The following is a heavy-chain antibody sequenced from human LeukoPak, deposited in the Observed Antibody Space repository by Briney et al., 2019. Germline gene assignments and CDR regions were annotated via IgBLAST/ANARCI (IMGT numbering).Heavy chain of an antibody. J-gene: IGHJ1*01. D-gene: IGHD2-21*01. CDR2: ITYDGSNK. CDR3: AKEDVVVKTIRYFQH. Sequence: VRCLRLSCAASGFTFSSYGMHWVRQGPGKGLECVSAITYDGSNKYYADSVKGRFTISRDNSKNTLYLQMNSLRAEDTAIYYCAKEDVVVKTIRYFQHWGQGTLVTVSS. V-gene: IGHV3-30*18. CDR1: GFTFSSYG.